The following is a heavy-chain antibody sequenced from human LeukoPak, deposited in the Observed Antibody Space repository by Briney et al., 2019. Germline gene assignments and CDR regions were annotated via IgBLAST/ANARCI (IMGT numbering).Heavy chain of an antibody. CDR3: AKGSAQWELYDY. V-gene: IGHV3-23*01. D-gene: IGHD4-23*01. CDR2: IVGDTVT. Sequence: PGGSLRLSCAASGFTFSSYWMSWVRQAPGKGLEWVSAIVGDTVTFYTDSVKGRFTISRDNSKNTLYLQMNGLRAEDTAIYYCAKGSAQWELYDYWGQGTLVTVSS. CDR1: GFTFSSYW. J-gene: IGHJ4*02.